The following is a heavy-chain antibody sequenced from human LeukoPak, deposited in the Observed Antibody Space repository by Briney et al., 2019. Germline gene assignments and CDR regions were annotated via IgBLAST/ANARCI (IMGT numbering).Heavy chain of an antibody. CDR3: ARDRGPPKANWFNP. CDR2: IYYSGST. CDR1: GGSISSYY. J-gene: IGHJ5*02. Sequence: SETLSLTCTVSGGSISSYYWSWIRQPPGKGLEWIGYIYYSGSTNYNPSLKSRVTISVDTSKNQFSLKLSSVTAADTAVYYCARDRGPPKANWFNPWGQGTLVTVSS. V-gene: IGHV4-59*01. D-gene: IGHD3-10*01.